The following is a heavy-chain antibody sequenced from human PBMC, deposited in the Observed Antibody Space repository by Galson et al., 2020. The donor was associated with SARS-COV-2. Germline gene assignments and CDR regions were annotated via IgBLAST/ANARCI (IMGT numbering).Heavy chain of an antibody. CDR2: IKSKTDGGTT. J-gene: IGHJ4*02. V-gene: IGHV3-15*07. CDR3: TTGDIVVVVAATTPNY. CDR1: GFTFSNAW. D-gene: IGHD2-15*01. Sequence: GGSLRLSCAASGFTFSNAWMNWVRQAPGKGLEWVARIKSKTDGGTTDYAAPVKGRFTISRDDSKNTLYLQMNSLKTEDTAVYYCTTGDIVVVVAATTPNYWGQGTLVTVSS.